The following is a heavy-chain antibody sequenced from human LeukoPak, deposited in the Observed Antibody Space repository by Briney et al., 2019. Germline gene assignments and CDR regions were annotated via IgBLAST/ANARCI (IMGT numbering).Heavy chain of an antibody. J-gene: IGHJ6*03. D-gene: IGHD5-12*01. CDR2: FSDSRSTI. CDR1: GFTFSTYG. Sequence: PGGSLRLSCAASGFTFSTYGMNWVRQAPGKGLEWVSYFSDSRSTIYYADSVRGRFTISRDNAKNTLHLQMNSLRAEDTAVYYCARSLATSYYYMDVWGKGTTVTVSS. CDR3: ARSLATSYYYMDV. V-gene: IGHV3-48*01.